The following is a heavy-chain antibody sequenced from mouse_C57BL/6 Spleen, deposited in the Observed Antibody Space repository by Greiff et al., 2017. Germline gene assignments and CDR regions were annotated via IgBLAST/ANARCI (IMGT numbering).Heavy chain of an antibody. CDR2: INYDGSST. CDR1: GFTFSDYY. Sequence: EVQLVESEGGLVQPGSSMKLSCTASGFTFSDYYMAWVRQVPEKGLEWVANINYDGSSTYYLDSLKSRFIISRDNAKNILYLQMSSLKSEDTAKYYCARDKGTSAMDYWGQGTSVTVSS. D-gene: IGHD3-3*01. V-gene: IGHV5-16*01. CDR3: ARDKGTSAMDY. J-gene: IGHJ4*01.